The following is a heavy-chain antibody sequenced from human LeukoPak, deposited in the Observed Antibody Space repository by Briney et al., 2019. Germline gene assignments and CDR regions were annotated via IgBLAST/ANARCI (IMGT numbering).Heavy chain of an antibody. D-gene: IGHD3-10*01. V-gene: IGHV1-2*06. Sequence: ASVKVSRKASGYTFTGYYMHWVRQAPGQGLEWMGRINPNSGGTNYAQKFQGRVTMTRDTSISTAYMELSRLRSDDTAVYYCARANYYGSGSYYRGIDYWGQGTLVTVSS. CDR2: INPNSGGT. CDR1: GYTFTGYY. J-gene: IGHJ4*02. CDR3: ARANYYGSGSYYRGIDY.